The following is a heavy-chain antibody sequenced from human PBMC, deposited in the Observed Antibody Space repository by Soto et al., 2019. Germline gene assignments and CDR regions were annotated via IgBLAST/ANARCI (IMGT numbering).Heavy chain of an antibody. D-gene: IGHD3-3*01. CDR2: IKSKTDGGTK. CDR1: GFTFSNAW. CDR3: TTVRFLELLDGNCFEP. J-gene: IGHJ5*02. Sequence: EVQLVESGGGLVKPGGSLRLSCAASGFTFSNAWMNWVRQAPGKGLEWVGRIKSKTDGGTKDHAARVKRRFTISRDDSKNTLYLQMNSQVTEETALYYCTTVRFLELLDGNCFEPGGQVTLVTVSS. V-gene: IGHV3-15*07.